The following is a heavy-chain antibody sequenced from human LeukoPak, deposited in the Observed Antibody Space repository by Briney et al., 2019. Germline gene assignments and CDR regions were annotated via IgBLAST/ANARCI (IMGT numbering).Heavy chain of an antibody. CDR1: GGTFSSYA. CDR2: IIPIFGTA. V-gene: IGHV1-69*13. Sequence: SVKVSCKASGGTFSSYAISWVRQAPGQGLEWMGGIIPIFGTANYAQKFQGRVTITADESTSTAYMELSSLRSEDTAVYYCARVGGIAAAKAFDIWGQGTMVTVSS. CDR3: ARVGGIAAAKAFDI. J-gene: IGHJ3*02. D-gene: IGHD6-13*01.